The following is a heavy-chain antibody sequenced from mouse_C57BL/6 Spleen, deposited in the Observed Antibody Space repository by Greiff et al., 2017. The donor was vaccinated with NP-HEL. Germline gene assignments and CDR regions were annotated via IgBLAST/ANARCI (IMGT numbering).Heavy chain of an antibody. CDR3: TIYYYNFDY. CDR2: IDPETGGT. V-gene: IGHV1-15*01. Sequence: VQLQQSGAELVRPGASVTLSCKASGYTFTDYEMHWVKQTPVHGLEWIGAIDPETGGTAYNQKFKGKAILTADKSSSTAYMELRSLTSEDSAVYYCTIYYYNFDYWGQGTTLTVSS. D-gene: IGHD1-1*01. CDR1: GYTFTDYE. J-gene: IGHJ2*01.